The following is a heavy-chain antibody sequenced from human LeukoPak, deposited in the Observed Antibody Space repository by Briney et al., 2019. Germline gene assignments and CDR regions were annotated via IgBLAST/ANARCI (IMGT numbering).Heavy chain of an antibody. J-gene: IGHJ4*02. CDR3: ASGVYRGYFDY. CDR1: WYSFTRYY. D-gene: IGHD3-10*01. CDR2: IYRDDCYT. V-gene: IGHV5-51*01. Sequence: VESLEISFKGSWYSFTRYYIGWVRQMPGKGLEWRGIIYRDDCYTRYSPSFQGQVTISVDKSLNTAYLQWSSLKASDTAMYYCASGVYRGYFDYWGQGTLVTVSS.